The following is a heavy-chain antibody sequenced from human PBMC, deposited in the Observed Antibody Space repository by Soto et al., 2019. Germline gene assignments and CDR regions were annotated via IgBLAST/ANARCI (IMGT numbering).Heavy chain of an antibody. CDR2: VTNTGGDK. J-gene: IGHJ4*02. CDR1: GFTFSNNA. CDR3: ARASGESYPGSRVFVS. V-gene: IGHV3-23*01. Sequence: EVQLLESGGDLVQPGGSLRLSCAASGFTFSNNAMSWVRQAPGKGLELVSIVTNTGGDKLYADSVKGRFIISRDNSMNTLYLQMNSLRAEDSAIYYCARASGESYPGSRVFVSWGQGTRVTVSS. D-gene: IGHD3-10*01.